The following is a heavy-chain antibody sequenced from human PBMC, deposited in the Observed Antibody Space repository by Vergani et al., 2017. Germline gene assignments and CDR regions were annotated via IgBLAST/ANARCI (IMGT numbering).Heavy chain of an antibody. J-gene: IGHJ4*02. CDR2: ISWNSGSI. Sequence: EVQLVESGGGLVQPGRFLRLFCAASGFTFDDYAMHWVRQAPGKGLEWVSGISWNSGSIGYADSVKGRFTISRDNAKNSLYLQLNSLRAEDTALYYCAKDIQLWSHTFDYWGQGTLVTVSS. D-gene: IGHD5-18*01. V-gene: IGHV3-9*01. CDR3: AKDIQLWSHTFDY. CDR1: GFTFDDYA.